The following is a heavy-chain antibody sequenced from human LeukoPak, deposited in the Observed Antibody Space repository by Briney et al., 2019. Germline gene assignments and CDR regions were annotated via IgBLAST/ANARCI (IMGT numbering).Heavy chain of an antibody. CDR2: ISWNSGSI. CDR3: AKDSGPDGASGWFDY. CDR1: GFTFDDSA. J-gene: IGHJ4*02. D-gene: IGHD6-19*01. Sequence: SLRLSCAASGFTFDDSAMHWVRQAQEKRLEWVSGISWNSGSIGYADSVKGRFTISRDNAKNSLYLQMNSLRAEDTALYYCAKDSGPDGASGWFDYWGQGTLVTVSS. V-gene: IGHV3-9*01.